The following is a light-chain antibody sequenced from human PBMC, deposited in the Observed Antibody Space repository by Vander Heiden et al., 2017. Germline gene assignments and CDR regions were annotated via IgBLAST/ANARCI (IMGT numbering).Light chain of an antibody. CDR1: SSEVGGHDL. CDR2: DVT. V-gene: IGLV2-11*01. Sequence: QPALTQPRSVSASPGQSVTISCTGTSSEVGGHDLVSGYQQYPGKAPKVLIYDVTKRPSGVPDRFSGAKSGNTASLTISGRQAEDEADYHGYSYAGSYTWVFGGGTTLTVL. J-gene: IGLJ3*02. CDR3: YSYAGSYTWV.